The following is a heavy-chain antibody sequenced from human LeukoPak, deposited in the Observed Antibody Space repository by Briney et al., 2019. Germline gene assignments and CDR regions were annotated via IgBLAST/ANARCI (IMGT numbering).Heavy chain of an antibody. CDR2: INPNSGGT. CDR3: ARDLYDSSGYSRPRDY. V-gene: IGHV1-2*06. Sequence: ASVKVSCKASGYTFTGYYMHWVRQAPGQGLEWMGRINPNSGGTNYAQKFQGRVTMTRDTSISTAYMELSRLRSDDTAVYYCARDLYDSSGYSRPRDYWGQGTLVTVSS. CDR1: GYTFTGYY. J-gene: IGHJ4*02. D-gene: IGHD3-22*01.